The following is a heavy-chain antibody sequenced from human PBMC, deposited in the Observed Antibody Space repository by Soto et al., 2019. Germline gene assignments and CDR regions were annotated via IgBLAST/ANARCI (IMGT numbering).Heavy chain of an antibody. CDR1: GFTFSSYS. CDR2: ISSSSTI. Sequence: GGSLRLSCAASGFTFSSYSMNWVRQAPGKGLEWVSYISSSSTIYYADSVKGRFTISRDNAKNSLYLQMNSLRAEDTAVYYCARDYSSYGLLDYWGQGTLVTVSS. CDR3: ARDYSSYGLLDY. V-gene: IGHV3-48*01. D-gene: IGHD5-18*01. J-gene: IGHJ4*02.